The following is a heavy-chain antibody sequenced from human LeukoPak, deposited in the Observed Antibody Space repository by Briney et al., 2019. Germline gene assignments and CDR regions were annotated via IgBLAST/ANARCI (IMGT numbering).Heavy chain of an antibody. CDR2: ISSSGSTI. CDR1: GFTFSYYE. D-gene: IGHD2-2*01. J-gene: IGHJ4*02. Sequence: GGSLRLSCTASGFTFSYYEMNWVRQAPGKGLEWISYISSSGSTIYYADSVKGRFTISRDNARNSLYLQMNSLRAEDTAVYYCARAGDLVVVPHFDYWGQGTLVTVSS. V-gene: IGHV3-48*03. CDR3: ARAGDLVVVPHFDY.